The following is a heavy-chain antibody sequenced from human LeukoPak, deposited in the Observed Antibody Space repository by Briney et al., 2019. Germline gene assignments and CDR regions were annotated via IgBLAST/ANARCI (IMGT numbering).Heavy chain of an antibody. CDR3: ARVNIVVVPQSTDNWFDP. Sequence: SETLSLTCAVYGGSFSGYYWSRIRQPPGKGLEWIGEINHSGSTNYNPSLKSRVTISVDTSKNQFSLKLSSVTAADTAVYYCARVNIVVVPQSTDNWFDPWGQGTLVTVSS. D-gene: IGHD2-2*01. J-gene: IGHJ5*02. CDR2: INHSGST. CDR1: GGSFSGYY. V-gene: IGHV4-34*01.